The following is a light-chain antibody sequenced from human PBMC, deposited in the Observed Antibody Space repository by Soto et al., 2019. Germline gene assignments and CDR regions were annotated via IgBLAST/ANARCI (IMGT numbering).Light chain of an antibody. CDR1: SGSVSTSYY. J-gene: IGLJ3*02. V-gene: IGLV8-61*01. Sequence: QTVVTQEPSFSVSPGGTVTLTCGLSSGSVSTSYYPSWSQQTPGQAPRTLIYSTNTRSSGVPDRFSGSILGNKAALTITGAQADDESDYYCVLYMGGGVRVFGGGTKSPS. CDR3: VLYMGGGVRV. CDR2: STN.